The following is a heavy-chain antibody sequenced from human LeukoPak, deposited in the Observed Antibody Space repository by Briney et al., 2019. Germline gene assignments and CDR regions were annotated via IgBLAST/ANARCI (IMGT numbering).Heavy chain of an antibody. V-gene: IGHV4-59*08. Sequence: PSETLSLTCTVSGGSISSYYWSWIRQPPGKGLEWIGYIYYSGSTNYNPSLKSRVTILVDTSKNQFSLKLSSVTAADTAVYYCASSSAAEIYYFDYWGQGTLVTASS. CDR1: GGSISSYY. CDR3: ASSSAAEIYYFDY. CDR2: IYYSGST. J-gene: IGHJ4*02. D-gene: IGHD6-13*01.